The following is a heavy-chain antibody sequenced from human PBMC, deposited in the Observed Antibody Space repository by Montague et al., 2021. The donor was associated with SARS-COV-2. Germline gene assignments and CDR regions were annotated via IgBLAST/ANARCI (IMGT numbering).Heavy chain of an antibody. J-gene: IGHJ5*02. Sequence: QSGAEVKKPGESLRISCKGSGYSFTSYWISWVRQMPGKGLEWMGRIGPSDSYTNYSPSFQGHVTISADKSISTAYLQWSSLKASDTAMYYCARQNTYYYGSGSYLGWFDPWGQGTLVTVSS. D-gene: IGHD3-10*01. CDR2: IGPSDSYT. CDR3: ARQNTYYYGSGSYLGWFDP. CDR1: GYSFTSYW. V-gene: IGHV5-10-1*01.